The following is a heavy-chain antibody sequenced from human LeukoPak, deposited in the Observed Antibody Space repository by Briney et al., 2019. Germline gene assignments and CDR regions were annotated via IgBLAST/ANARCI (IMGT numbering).Heavy chain of an antibody. Sequence: GGSLRLSCAASGFTFSSYAMSWVRQAPGKGLEWVSAISGSGGSTYYADSVKGRFTISRDNSKNTLYLRMNSLRAEDTAVYYCAKDAPFIVVVPAATYYFDYWGQGTLVTVSS. CDR3: AKDAPFIVVVPAATYYFDY. D-gene: IGHD2-2*01. CDR1: GFTFSSYA. J-gene: IGHJ4*02. CDR2: ISGSGGST. V-gene: IGHV3-23*01.